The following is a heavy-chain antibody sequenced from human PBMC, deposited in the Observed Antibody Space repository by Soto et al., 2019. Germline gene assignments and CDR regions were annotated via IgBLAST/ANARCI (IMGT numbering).Heavy chain of an antibody. J-gene: IGHJ4*02. V-gene: IGHV4-38-2*02. Sequence: SETLSLTCTFSVFSINTNYYCFCIRHPPGKGLEWIGSIWHSGSVYYNPSLKSRVTMSIDTSKNEFSLRLNSMTAEDTAVYFCARTGTYNSFWSGDYWGMGNMVTVSS. CDR3: ARTGTYNSFWSGDY. D-gene: IGHD3-3*01. CDR2: IWHSGSV. CDR1: VFSINTNYY.